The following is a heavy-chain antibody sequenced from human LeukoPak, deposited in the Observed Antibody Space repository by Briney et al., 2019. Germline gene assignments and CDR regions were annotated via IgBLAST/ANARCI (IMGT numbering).Heavy chain of an antibody. D-gene: IGHD4/OR15-4a*01. CDR1: GGSISSGSYY. V-gene: IGHV4-61*02. Sequence: SQTLSLTCTVSGGSISSGSYYWSWIRQPAGKGLEWIGRIYTSGSTNYNPSLKSRVTISVDTSKNQFSLKLRSVTAADTAVYYCAGVANYRSGERLDYWGQGTLVTVSS. J-gene: IGHJ4*02. CDR3: AGVANYRSGERLDY. CDR2: IYTSGST.